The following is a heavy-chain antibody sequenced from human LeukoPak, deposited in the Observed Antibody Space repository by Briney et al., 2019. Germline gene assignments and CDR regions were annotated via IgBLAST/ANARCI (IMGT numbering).Heavy chain of an antibody. J-gene: IGHJ4*02. Sequence: GESLKISCKGSGYSFTSYWIGWVRQMPGKGLEWMGIIYPGDSDTRYSPSFQGQVNISDDKSISTAYLPWSSLKASDTAMYYCARIGTSVVVAATPVDYWGQGTLVTVSS. D-gene: IGHD2-15*01. CDR2: IYPGDSDT. CDR3: ARIGTSVVVAATPVDY. V-gene: IGHV5-51*03. CDR1: GYSFTSYW.